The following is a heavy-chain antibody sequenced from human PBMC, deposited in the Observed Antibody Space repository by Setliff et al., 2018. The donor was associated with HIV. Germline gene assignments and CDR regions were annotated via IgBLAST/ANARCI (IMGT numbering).Heavy chain of an antibody. J-gene: IGHJ1*01. CDR1: GYSFTSYY. CDR3: ARDWEARADYYDTSGQAQYFQH. V-gene: IGHV1-46*01. D-gene: IGHD3-22*01. CDR2: INPSGGTT. Sequence: ASVKVSCKASGYSFTSYYVHWVRQAPGQGLEWMGIINPSGGTTSYAQKFQGRVTMTRDTSTSTVYMELSSLRSEDTAVYYCARDWEARADYYDTSGQAQYFQHWG.